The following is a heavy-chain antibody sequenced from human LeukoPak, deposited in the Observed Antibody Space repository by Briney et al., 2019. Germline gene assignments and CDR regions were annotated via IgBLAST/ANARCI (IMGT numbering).Heavy chain of an antibody. CDR2: ISDNA. CDR3: VKAIRPFNSGNYYSCLDY. V-gene: IGHV3-23*01. D-gene: IGHD3-22*01. CDR1: GFTLSSYA. J-gene: IGHJ4*02. Sequence: GGSLRLSCAASGFTLSSYAMSWVRQTPGKGLEWVSTISDNAYHADSVKGRFTISRDNSKNTLHLQMNSLRAEDTALYYCVKAIRPFNSGNYYSCLDYWGQGSLVTVSS.